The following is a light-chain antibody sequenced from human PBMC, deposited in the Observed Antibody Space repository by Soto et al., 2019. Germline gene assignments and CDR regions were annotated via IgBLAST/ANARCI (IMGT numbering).Light chain of an antibody. CDR1: SSDVGGYDS. J-gene: IGLJ2*01. Sequence: QLVLTQPPSASGSPGQSVTISCTGTSSDVGGYDSVAWYQQHPGKAPKLIIYEVTKRPSGVPDRFSGSKSGNTASLTVSGLQAEDEADYYCSSHAGIINVVFGGGTQLTVL. V-gene: IGLV2-8*01. CDR3: SSHAGIINVV. CDR2: EVT.